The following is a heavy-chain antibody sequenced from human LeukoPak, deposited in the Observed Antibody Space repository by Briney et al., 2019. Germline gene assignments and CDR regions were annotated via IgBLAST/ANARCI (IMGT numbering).Heavy chain of an antibody. J-gene: IGHJ3*02. V-gene: IGHV1-69*01. Sequence: SVKVSCKASGGTFSSYAISWVRQAPGQGLEWMGGIIPIFGTANYAQKFQGRVTITADESTSTAYMELSSLRSEDTAVYYCARGQRGYSGYLDACDIWGQGTMVTVSS. D-gene: IGHD5-12*01. CDR2: IIPIFGTA. CDR3: ARGQRGYSGYLDACDI. CDR1: GGTFSSYA.